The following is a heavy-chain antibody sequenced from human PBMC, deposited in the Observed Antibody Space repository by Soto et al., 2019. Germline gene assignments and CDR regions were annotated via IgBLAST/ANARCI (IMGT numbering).Heavy chain of an antibody. V-gene: IGHV3-48*03. D-gene: IGHD3-16*01. Sequence: EVQLVEPGGGLVQPGGSLTLACAGSGFKFSSYEMNWVRQAPGKGLECISLILHSGDIIYYSDSIKGRFTFSRDNAKNSLYLHMNSLRVEDMAISYCATRLSVSYGPLFDQWGQGSLVSVSS. J-gene: IGHJ4*02. CDR2: ILHSGDII. CDR3: ATRLSVSYGPLFDQ. CDR1: GFKFSSYE.